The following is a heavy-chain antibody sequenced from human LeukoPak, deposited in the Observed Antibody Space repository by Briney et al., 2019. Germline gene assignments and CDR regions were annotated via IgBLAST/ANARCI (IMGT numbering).Heavy chain of an antibody. J-gene: IGHJ6*03. V-gene: IGHV4-59*01. CDR3: ARDSPPRDDFSYYYYYMDV. D-gene: IGHD2-21*02. CDR1: GGSISSYY. CDR2: IYYSGST. Sequence: SETLSLTCTVSGGSISSYYWSWIRQPPGKGLEWIGYIYYSGSTNYNPSLKSRVTISVDTSKNQFSLKLSSVTAADTAVYYCARDSPPRDDFSYYYYYMDVWGKGTTVTVSS.